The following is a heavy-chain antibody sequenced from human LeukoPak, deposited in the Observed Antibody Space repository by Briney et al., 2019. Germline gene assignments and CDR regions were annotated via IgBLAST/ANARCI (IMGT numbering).Heavy chain of an antibody. Sequence: ASVNVCCKSSGYTFTSYDINWVRQATGPGIEWMGWMDPNSGSTGYAQKFQGRVTMTRNTSISTANMELSSLRSEDTAVYYCARGVVDYYDSSGWLGREDYWGQGTLVTVSS. CDR2: MDPNSGST. V-gene: IGHV1-8*01. J-gene: IGHJ4*02. D-gene: IGHD3-22*01. CDR3: ARGVVDYYDSSGWLGREDY. CDR1: GYTFTSYD.